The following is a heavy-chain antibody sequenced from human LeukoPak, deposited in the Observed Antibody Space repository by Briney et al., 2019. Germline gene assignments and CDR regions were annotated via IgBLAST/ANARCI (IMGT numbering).Heavy chain of an antibody. CDR1: GFTFSSFW. Sequence: GGSLRLSCAASGFTFSSFWMSWVRQAPGKGLGCVANIKLDGSEKYYVDSVKGRFTISRDNAKNSLFLQMNSLRAEDAAVYYCARLYSSSWVDAFDIWGQGTMVTVSS. CDR2: IKLDGSEK. J-gene: IGHJ3*02. V-gene: IGHV3-7*01. CDR3: ARLYSSSWVDAFDI. D-gene: IGHD6-13*01.